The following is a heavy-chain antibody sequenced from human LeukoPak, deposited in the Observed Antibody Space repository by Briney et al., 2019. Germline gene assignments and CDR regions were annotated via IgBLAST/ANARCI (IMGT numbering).Heavy chain of an antibody. CDR1: GYTFTGYY. J-gene: IGHJ6*03. CDR2: INPNSGGT. Sequence: GASVKVSCKASGYTFTGYYMHWVRQAPGQELEWMGWINPNSGGTNYAQKFQGRVTMTRDTSISTAYMELTRLRSDDTAVYYCARDAKLSNYMDVWGKGTTVTVAS. CDR3: ARDAKLSNYMDV. D-gene: IGHD4-23*01. V-gene: IGHV1-2*02.